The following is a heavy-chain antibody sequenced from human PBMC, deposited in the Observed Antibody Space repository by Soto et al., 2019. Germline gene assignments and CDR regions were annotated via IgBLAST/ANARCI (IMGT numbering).Heavy chain of an antibody. D-gene: IGHD3-22*01. CDR3: AQDYTLIPVAPTHFDY. CDR2: ITEGGDST. J-gene: IGHJ4*02. Sequence: PGGSLRLSCAASGFTFSSYAMTWVRQAPGEGLEWVSSITEGGDSTYYADSVKGRFTISRDNSRNTLYLQMNSLRAEDTAIYYCAQDYTLIPVAPTHFDYWGPGSLVTVSS. CDR1: GFTFSSYA. V-gene: IGHV3-23*01.